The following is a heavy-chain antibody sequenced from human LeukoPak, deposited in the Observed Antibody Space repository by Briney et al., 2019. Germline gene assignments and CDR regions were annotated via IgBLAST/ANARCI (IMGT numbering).Heavy chain of an antibody. D-gene: IGHD4-17*01. CDR3: ARSETTVTTYYYYYMDV. J-gene: IGHJ6*03. CDR2: ISSSGSTI. CDR1: GFTFSDYY. V-gene: IGHV3-11*01. Sequence: KPGGSLRLSCAASGFTFSDYYMSWIRQAPGKGLEWVSYISSSGSTIYYADSVKGRFTISRDNAKNSLYLQMNSLRAEDTAVYYCARSETTVTTYYYYYMDVWGKGTTVIVSS.